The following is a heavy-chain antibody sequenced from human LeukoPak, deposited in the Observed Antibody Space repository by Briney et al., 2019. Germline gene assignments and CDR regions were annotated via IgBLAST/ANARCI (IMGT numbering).Heavy chain of an antibody. D-gene: IGHD1-26*01. Sequence: ASVKVSCKASGYTFTGYYMHWVRQAPGQGLEWMGWINPNSGGTNYAQKLQGRVTMTRDTSISTAYMELSRLRSDDTAVYYCARDLRQWELWGYFDYWGQGTLVTVSS. V-gene: IGHV1-2*02. CDR2: INPNSGGT. CDR3: ARDLRQWELWGYFDY. J-gene: IGHJ4*02. CDR1: GYTFTGYY.